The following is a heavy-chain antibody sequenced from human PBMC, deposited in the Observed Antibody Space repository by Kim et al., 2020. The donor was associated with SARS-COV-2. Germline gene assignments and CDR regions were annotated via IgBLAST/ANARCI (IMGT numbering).Heavy chain of an antibody. D-gene: IGHD3-10*01. CDR2: INHSGST. J-gene: IGHJ6*02. CDR1: GGSFSGYY. V-gene: IGHV4-34*01. Sequence: SETLSLTCAVYGGSFSGYYWSWIRQPPGKGLEWIGEINHSGSTNYNPSLKSQVTLSVDTTKNQFSLKLSSVTAADTAVYYCARFRGAALYYYYYFGMDVWGQGTTVTVSS. CDR3: ARFRGAALYYYYYFGMDV.